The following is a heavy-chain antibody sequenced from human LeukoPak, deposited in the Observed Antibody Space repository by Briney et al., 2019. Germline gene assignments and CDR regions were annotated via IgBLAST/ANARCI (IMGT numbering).Heavy chain of an antibody. CDR2: IRSKAHSYAT. CDR3: TRPPRNDYNDAFDI. Sequence: PGGSLRLSCGAPGFTFEGSSMHWVRQASGKGLEWVGRIRSKAHSYATAYAASVKGRFTISRDDSKNTAYLQMKNLKSIDAAVYYCTRPPRNDYNDAFDIWGQGTMVTASS. CDR1: GFTFEGSS. D-gene: IGHD5-24*01. V-gene: IGHV3-73*01. J-gene: IGHJ3*02.